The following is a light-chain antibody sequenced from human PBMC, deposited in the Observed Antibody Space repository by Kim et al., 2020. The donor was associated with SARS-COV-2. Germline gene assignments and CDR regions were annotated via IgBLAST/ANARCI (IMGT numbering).Light chain of an antibody. CDR3: CSAAGSTTLV. CDR2: EVS. V-gene: IGLV2-23*02. Sequence: GQSITISCTGTSSDVGSYNLVSWYQQYPDKAPQLIIFEVSQRPSGVSDRFSGSKSGDTASLTISGLQAEDEADYYCCSAAGSTTLVFGGGTQLTVL. J-gene: IGLJ2*01. CDR1: SSDVGSYNL.